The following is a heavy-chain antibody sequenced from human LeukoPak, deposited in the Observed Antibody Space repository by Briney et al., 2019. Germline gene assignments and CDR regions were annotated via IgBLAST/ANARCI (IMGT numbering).Heavy chain of an antibody. Sequence: KPSETLSLTCTVSGGSITTNSHYWGWIRQSPEKGLEWIGTISNSGTTYYSESFKSRVTTSADTSKNQFSLNLSSVTAADTAVYYCARHLLAYCGGDCPWGNYYYMDVWGKGTTVTVSS. CDR3: ARHLLAYCGGDCPWGNYYYMDV. CDR2: ISNSGTT. V-gene: IGHV4-39*01. CDR1: GGSITTNSHY. J-gene: IGHJ6*03. D-gene: IGHD2-21*01.